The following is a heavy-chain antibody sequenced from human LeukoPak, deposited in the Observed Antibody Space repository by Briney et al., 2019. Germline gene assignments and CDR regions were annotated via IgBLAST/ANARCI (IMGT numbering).Heavy chain of an antibody. CDR1: GDSISSGDYY. D-gene: IGHD3-9*01. J-gene: IGHJ4*02. CDR2: ISSSGST. Sequence: SETLSLTCTVSGDSISSGDYYWSWIRQPAGKGLEWIGRISSSGSTNYIPSLKSRVTISVDTSKNQFSLKLSSVTAADTAVYYCARVRAPSYYDILTGYFPLDYWGQGTLVTVSS. CDR3: ARVRAPSYYDILTGYFPLDY. V-gene: IGHV4-61*02.